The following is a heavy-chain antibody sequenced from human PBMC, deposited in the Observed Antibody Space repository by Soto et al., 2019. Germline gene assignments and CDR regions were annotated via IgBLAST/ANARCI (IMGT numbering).Heavy chain of an antibody. CDR1: GYTFTGYY. Sequence: ASVKVSCKASGYTFTGYYMHWVRQAPGQGLEWMGWINPNSGGTNYAQKFQGRVTMTRDTSISTAYMELSRLRSDDTAVYYCARAVVYCSSTSCSSYYFDYWGQGTLVTVSS. CDR3: ARAVVYCSSTSCSSYYFDY. D-gene: IGHD2-2*01. J-gene: IGHJ4*02. V-gene: IGHV1-2*02. CDR2: INPNSGGT.